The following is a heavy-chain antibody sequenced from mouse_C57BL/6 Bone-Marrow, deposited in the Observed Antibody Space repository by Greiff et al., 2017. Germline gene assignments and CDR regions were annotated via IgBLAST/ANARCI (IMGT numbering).Heavy chain of an antibody. CDR3: TRIPPGGYYWYFDV. J-gene: IGHJ1*03. Sequence: EVKVVESGTVLARPGASVKMSCKTSGYTFTSYWMHWVKQRPGQGLEWIGAIYPGNSDTSYNQKFKGKAKLTAVTSASTAYMELSSLTNEDSAVYYCTRIPPGGYYWYFDVWGTGTTVTVSS. CDR1: GYTFTSYW. D-gene: IGHD1-1*02. V-gene: IGHV1-5*01. CDR2: IYPGNSDT.